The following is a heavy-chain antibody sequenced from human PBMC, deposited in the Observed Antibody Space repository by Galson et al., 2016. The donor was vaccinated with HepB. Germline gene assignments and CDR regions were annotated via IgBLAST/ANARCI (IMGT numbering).Heavy chain of an antibody. D-gene: IGHD4-11*01. V-gene: IGHV4-59*02. J-gene: IGHJ6*02. CDR2: VHYSGST. CDR3: ARVFPMTAVAAGLYYHPLDV. Sequence: ETLSLTCSVSGGSVTTYYWGWVRRPPGKGLEWIGYVHYSGSTNYSPSLKSRVIISLDTSRNRFSLTLSSVTAADTAVYYCARVFPMTAVAAGLYYHPLDVWGQGTTVTVSS. CDR1: GGSVTTYY.